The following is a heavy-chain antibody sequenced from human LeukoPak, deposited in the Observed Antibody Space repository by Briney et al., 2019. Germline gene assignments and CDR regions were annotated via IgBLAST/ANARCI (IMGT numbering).Heavy chain of an antibody. V-gene: IGHV3-21*04. D-gene: IGHD2-2*01. CDR1: GFTFNTYN. CDR2: ISSSSSYI. CDR3: ARVGYCSSTSCVKDAFDI. J-gene: IGHJ3*02. Sequence: GGSLRLSCAGSGFTFNTYNMNWVRQAPGKGLEWVSSISSSSSYIYYADSVKGRFTISRDNSKNTLYLQMNSLRAEDTAVYYCARVGYCSSTSCVKDAFDIWGQGTMVTVSS.